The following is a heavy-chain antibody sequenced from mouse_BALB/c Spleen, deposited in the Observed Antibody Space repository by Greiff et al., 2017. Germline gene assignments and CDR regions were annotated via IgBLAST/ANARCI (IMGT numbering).Heavy chain of an antibody. V-gene: IGHV5-6-5*01. J-gene: IGHJ4*01. CDR1: GFTFSSYA. CDR2: ISSGGST. D-gene: IGHD4-1*01. Sequence: EVQGVESGGGLVKPGGSLKLSCAASGFTFSSYAMSWVRQTPEKRLEWVASISSGGSTYYPDSVKGRFTISRDNARNILYLQMSSLRSEDTAMYYCARGWDYAMDYWGQGTSVTVSS. CDR3: ARGWDYAMDY.